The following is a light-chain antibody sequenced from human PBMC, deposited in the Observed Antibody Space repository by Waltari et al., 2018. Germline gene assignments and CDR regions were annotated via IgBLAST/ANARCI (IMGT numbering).Light chain of an antibody. Sequence: DIQMTQSPSSLSASVGDRVTITCRASQVINNYLTWYQQKPGKAPKPLIHYFSSLETGVPSRFSGRRSGTDYTLTISGLQPEDIATYYCQQYKNFPLTFGGGTKVEIK. CDR3: QQYKNFPLT. J-gene: IGKJ4*01. CDR2: YFS. V-gene: IGKV1-33*01. CDR1: QVINNY.